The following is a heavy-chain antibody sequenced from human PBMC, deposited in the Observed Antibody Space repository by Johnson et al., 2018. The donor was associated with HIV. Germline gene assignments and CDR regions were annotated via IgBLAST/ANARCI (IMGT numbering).Heavy chain of an antibody. CDR2: IRYDGSNK. CDR1: GFTFSSYG. V-gene: IGHV3-30*02. D-gene: IGHD5-18*01. Sequence: QVTLVESGGGLVEPGGSLRLSCAASGFTFSSYGMHWVRQAPGKGLEWVAFIRYDGSNKYYADSVKGRFTISRDNSKNTLYLQMNSLRAEDTAVYYCARGGIRGYSYGPGAFDIWGQGTMVTVSS. J-gene: IGHJ3*02. CDR3: ARGGIRGYSYGPGAFDI.